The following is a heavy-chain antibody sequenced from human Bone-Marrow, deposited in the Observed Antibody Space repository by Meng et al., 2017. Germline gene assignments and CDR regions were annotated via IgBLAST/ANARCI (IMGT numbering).Heavy chain of an antibody. J-gene: IGHJ6*02. CDR1: GFTFSSYS. V-gene: IGHV3-21*01. Sequence: VGSLRLSCAASGFTFSSYSMNWIRQAPGKGLEWVSSISSSSSYIYYADSVKGRFTISRDNAKNSLYLQMNSLRAEDTAVYYCASKYSSSFYYYYGMDVWGQGTTVTVSS. CDR2: ISSSSSYI. CDR3: ASKYSSSFYYYYGMDV. D-gene: IGHD6-6*01.